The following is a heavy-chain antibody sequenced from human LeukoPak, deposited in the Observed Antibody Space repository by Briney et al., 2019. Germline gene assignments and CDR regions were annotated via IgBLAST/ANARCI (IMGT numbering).Heavy chain of an antibody. CDR3: ARKDGDL. V-gene: IGHV4-59*08. J-gene: IGHJ5*02. CDR1: GGSFSGYY. Sequence: SETLSLTCAVYGGSFSGYYWSWIRQPPGKGLEWIGYIHYSGNTNYNPSLKSRLTISLDTSKNQVSLRLSSVTAADTAVYHCARKDGDLWGQGTLVTVSS. CDR2: IHYSGNT.